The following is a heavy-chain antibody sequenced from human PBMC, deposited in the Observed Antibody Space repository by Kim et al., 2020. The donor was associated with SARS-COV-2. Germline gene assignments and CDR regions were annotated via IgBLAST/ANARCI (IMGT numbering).Heavy chain of an antibody. CDR3: VRDRINNCGSGFDP. D-gene: IGHD3-10*01. Sequence: ADSVEGRFTISRDNARDTLYRQMNSLRAEDTAVYYCVRDRINNCGSGFDPWGQGTLVTVSS. V-gene: IGHV3-74*01. J-gene: IGHJ5*02.